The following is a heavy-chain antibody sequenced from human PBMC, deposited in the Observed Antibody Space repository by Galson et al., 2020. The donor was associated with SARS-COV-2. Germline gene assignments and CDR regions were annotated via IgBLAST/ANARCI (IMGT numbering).Heavy chain of an antibody. CDR1: GGSISSYY. CDR2: IYYSGST. CDR3: ARGNYGSGCHIPYVEHYYYYYYMDV. Sequence: SETLSLTCTVSGGSISSYYWSWIRQPPGKGLEWIGYIYYSGSTNYNPSLKSRVTISVDTSKNQFSLKLSSVTAADTAVYYCARGNYGSGCHIPYVEHYYYYYYMDVGGKGTTVTVSS. J-gene: IGHJ6*03. V-gene: IGHV4-59*01. D-gene: IGHD3-10*01.